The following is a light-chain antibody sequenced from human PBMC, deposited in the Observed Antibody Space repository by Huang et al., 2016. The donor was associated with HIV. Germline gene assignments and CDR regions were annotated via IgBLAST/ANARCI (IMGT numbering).Light chain of an antibody. CDR2: AAS. Sequence: IQLTQSPSSLSASVGDRVTITCRVSQGIGRYLVWYQQKPGKAPKLLIYAASTLQRGVPSRFSGSGSGTDFTLTIGSLQPEDFATYYCQQLKTYPITFGPGTQVDIK. CDR3: QQLKTYPIT. CDR1: QGIGRY. V-gene: IGKV1-9*01. J-gene: IGKJ3*01.